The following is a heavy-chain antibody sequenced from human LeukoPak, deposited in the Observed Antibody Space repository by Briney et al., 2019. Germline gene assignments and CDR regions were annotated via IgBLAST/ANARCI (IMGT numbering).Heavy chain of an antibody. CDR3: AKDRGDYDAFDI. Sequence: GGSLRLSCAASGFTFRNFAMSWVRHAPGKGLEWVSAISGDGVYIYYIDSVKGRFTTSRDNSKNTLYLQMNSLRAEDTAVYYCAKDRGDYDAFDIWGQGTMVTVSS. V-gene: IGHV3-23*01. CDR1: GFTFRNFA. J-gene: IGHJ3*02. CDR2: ISGDGVYI. D-gene: IGHD4-17*01.